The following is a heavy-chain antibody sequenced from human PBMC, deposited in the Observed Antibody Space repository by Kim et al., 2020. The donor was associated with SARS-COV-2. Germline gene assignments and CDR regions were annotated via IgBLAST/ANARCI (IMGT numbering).Heavy chain of an antibody. Sequence: PSLKSRVTISVDTSKNQFSLRLSSVTAADTAVYYCARDPRYCSGGSCYYNWGQGTLVTVSS. CDR3: ARDPRYCSGGSCYYN. V-gene: IGHV4-31*02. D-gene: IGHD2-15*01. J-gene: IGHJ4*02.